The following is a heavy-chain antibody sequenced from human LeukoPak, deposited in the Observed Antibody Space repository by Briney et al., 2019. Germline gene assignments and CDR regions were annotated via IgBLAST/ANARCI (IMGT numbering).Heavy chain of an antibody. CDR1: GFTFSSYW. Sequence: GGSLRLSCVASGFTFSSYWMHWVRQDPRKGLVWVSRINGDGRNINYADSVRGRFTISRDNAKNTLYLQMNTLRVEDTAVYYCTRDLMDYDVSTGLHHYYMDVWGQGTTVTVS. V-gene: IGHV3-74*01. CDR2: INGDGRNI. D-gene: IGHD3-9*01. J-gene: IGHJ6*02. CDR3: TRDLMDYDVSTGLHHYYMDV.